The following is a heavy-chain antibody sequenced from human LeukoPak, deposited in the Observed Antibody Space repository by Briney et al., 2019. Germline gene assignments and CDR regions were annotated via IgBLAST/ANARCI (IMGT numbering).Heavy chain of an antibody. D-gene: IGHD1-20*01. Sequence: GRSLRLSCAASGFTFSSYAMHWVRQAPGKGLEWVAVISYDGSNKYYADSVKGRFTISRDNSKNTLYLQMNSLRAEDTAVYYCARDLNRGLEITGTKDYWGQGTLVTVSS. V-gene: IGHV3-30-3*01. CDR3: ARDLNRGLEITGTKDY. CDR1: GFTFSSYA. CDR2: ISYDGSNK. J-gene: IGHJ4*02.